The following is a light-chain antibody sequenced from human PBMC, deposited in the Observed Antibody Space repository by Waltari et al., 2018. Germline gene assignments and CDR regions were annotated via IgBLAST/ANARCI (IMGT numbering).Light chain of an antibody. CDR2: ATS. Sequence: DILLTQSPSSVSASVGDRVTITCRASQNIDTGLAWYQQKPGKAPKLLIYATSSLQSGVPSRFSSTGSETEFTLSISSLQPDDFATYYCQQASSFLLTFGQGTRLEI. CDR3: QQASSFLLT. CDR1: QNIDTG. V-gene: IGKV1-12*01. J-gene: IGKJ5*01.